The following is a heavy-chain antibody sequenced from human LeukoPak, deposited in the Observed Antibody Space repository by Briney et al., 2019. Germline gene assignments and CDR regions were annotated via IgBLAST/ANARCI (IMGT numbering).Heavy chain of an antibody. D-gene: IGHD2-2*01. Sequence: GGSLGLSCAAFGFTFSSYAMSWVRQAPGKGLEWVSAISGSGGSTYYADSVKGRFTISRDNSKNTLYLQMNSPRAEDTAVYYCARAIYQARPRFDYWGQGTLVTVSS. CDR3: ARAIYQARPRFDY. J-gene: IGHJ4*02. CDR1: GFTFSSYA. V-gene: IGHV3-23*01. CDR2: ISGSGGST.